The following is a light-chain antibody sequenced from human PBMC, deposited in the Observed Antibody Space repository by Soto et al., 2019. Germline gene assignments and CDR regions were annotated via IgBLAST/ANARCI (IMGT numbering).Light chain of an antibody. V-gene: IGKV3-11*01. CDR3: HQRSNWPPFT. CDR1: QSVSTY. Sequence: EVVLTQSPATLSLSPGERATLSCRASQSVSTYLAWYQQKPGQPPRLLIYGASNRATGTPARFSGSGSGTDFTLPISSLEPEDFAVYYCHQRSNWPPFTFGPGTKVKIK. J-gene: IGKJ3*01. CDR2: GAS.